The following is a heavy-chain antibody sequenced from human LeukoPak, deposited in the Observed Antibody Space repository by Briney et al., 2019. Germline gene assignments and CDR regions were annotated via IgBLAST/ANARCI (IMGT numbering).Heavy chain of an antibody. CDR2: ISYDGSNK. V-gene: IGHV3-30*18. Sequence: GRSLRLSCAASGFTFSSDGMHWVRQAPGKGLEWVAVISYDGSNKYYADSVKGRFTISRDNSRNTLYLQMNSLRAGDTAVYYCAKAMESTITDLDYWGQGTLVTVAS. D-gene: IGHD3-3*01. CDR1: GFTFSSDG. CDR3: AKAMESTITDLDY. J-gene: IGHJ4*02.